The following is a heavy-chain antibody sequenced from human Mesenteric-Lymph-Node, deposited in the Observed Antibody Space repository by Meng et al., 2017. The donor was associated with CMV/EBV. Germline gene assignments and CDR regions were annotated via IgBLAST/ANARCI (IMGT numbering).Heavy chain of an antibody. J-gene: IGHJ4*02. Sequence: LSLTCAASGFTFSSYAMSWVRQAPGKGLEWVGRIKSKTDGGTTDYAAPVKGRFTISRDDSKNTLYLQMNSLKTEDTAVYYCTTSPYGGYWGQGTLVTVSS. V-gene: IGHV3-15*01. CDR2: IKSKTDGGTT. CDR1: GFTFSSYA. CDR3: TTSPYGGY. D-gene: IGHD3-16*01.